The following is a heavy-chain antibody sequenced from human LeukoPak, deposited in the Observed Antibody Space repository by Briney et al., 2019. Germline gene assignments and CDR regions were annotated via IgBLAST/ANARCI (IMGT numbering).Heavy chain of an antibody. CDR3: ARVTIFGVVVSDY. J-gene: IGHJ4*02. D-gene: IGHD3-3*01. CDR1: GYTFTGYY. CDR2: INPNSGGT. V-gene: IGHV1-2*02. Sequence: GASVKVSCKASGYTFTGYYMHWVRQAPGQGLEWMGWINPNSGGTNYAQKFQGRVTMTRDTSISTAYMELSRLRSDDTAVYYCARVTIFGVVVSDYWGQGTLLTVSS.